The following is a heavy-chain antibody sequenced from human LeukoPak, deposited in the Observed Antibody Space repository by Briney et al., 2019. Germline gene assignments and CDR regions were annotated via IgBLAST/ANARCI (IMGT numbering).Heavy chain of an antibody. CDR1: GGSISNYY. Sequence: SETLSLTCTVSGGSISNYYWSWIQQPPGMGLEWIGNIYYSGSTNYNPSLKSRVTISVETSKNQFSLKLSSVTAADTAVYYCARRTDSGSWYFDLWGRGTLVTVSS. D-gene: IGHD6-6*01. CDR3: ARRTDSGSWYFDL. V-gene: IGHV4-59*01. CDR2: IYYSGST. J-gene: IGHJ2*01.